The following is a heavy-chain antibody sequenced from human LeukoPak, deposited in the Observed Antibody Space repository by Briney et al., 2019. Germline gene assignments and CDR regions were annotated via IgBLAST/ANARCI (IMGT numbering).Heavy chain of an antibody. D-gene: IGHD3-22*01. Sequence: ASVKVSCKASGYTFTSYAMHWVRQAPGQRLEWMGWINPNSGGTNYAQKFQGRVTMTRDTSISTAYMELSRLRSDDTAVYYCARGIYYDSSGQDAFDIWGQGTMVTVSS. CDR3: ARGIYYDSSGQDAFDI. CDR2: INPNSGGT. CDR1: GYTFTSYA. V-gene: IGHV1-2*02. J-gene: IGHJ3*02.